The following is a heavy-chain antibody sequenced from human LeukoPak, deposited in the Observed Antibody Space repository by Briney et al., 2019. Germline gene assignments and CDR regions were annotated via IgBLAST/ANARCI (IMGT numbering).Heavy chain of an antibody. J-gene: IGHJ3*02. CDR2: IIPIFGTA. CDR3: AREGGGSSGLAFDI. CDR1: GGTFSSYA. V-gene: IGHV1-69*13. D-gene: IGHD1-26*01. Sequence: GASVKVSCKASGGTFSSYAISWVRQAPGQGLEWMGGIIPIFGTAKYAQKFQGRVTITADESTSTAYMELSSLRSEDTAVYYCAREGGGSSGLAFDIWGQGTMVTVSS.